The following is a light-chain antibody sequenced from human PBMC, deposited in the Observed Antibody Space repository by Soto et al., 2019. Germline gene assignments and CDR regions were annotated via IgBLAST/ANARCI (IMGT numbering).Light chain of an antibody. CDR3: NSFRVSHLYV. J-gene: IGLJ1*01. Sequence: QSALSQPASVSGSPVQTITISCTGTSSDVGGYNAVSWYQHHPGKAPKLIIYEVTHRPSGVSDRFSASKSGNTASLTISGLQAEDEADYYCNSFRVSHLYVFGTGTKLTVL. V-gene: IGLV2-14*01. CDR2: EVT. CDR1: SSDVGGYNA.